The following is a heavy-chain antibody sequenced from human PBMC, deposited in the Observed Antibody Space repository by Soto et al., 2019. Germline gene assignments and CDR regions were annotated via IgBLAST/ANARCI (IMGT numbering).Heavy chain of an antibody. CDR3: AAATTWNFHFPY. CDR2: IWYDGSNK. CDR1: GFTISTHG. Sequence: QAQLVESGGGVVQPGTSLRLSCAASGFTISTHGMHWVRQAPGKGLEWLANIWYDGSNKFYAESVKGRFSISKDNSKNTLYLQMSSLRAEDTAVYYCAAATTWNFHFPYWCQGTQVTVSS. J-gene: IGHJ4*02. D-gene: IGHD1-7*01. V-gene: IGHV3-33*03.